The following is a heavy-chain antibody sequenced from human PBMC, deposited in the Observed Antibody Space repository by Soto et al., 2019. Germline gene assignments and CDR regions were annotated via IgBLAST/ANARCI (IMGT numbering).Heavy chain of an antibody. V-gene: IGHV3-53*01. Sequence: EVQLVESGGGLIQPGGSLRLSCAASGFTVGSTYMSWVRQAPGKGLEWVSVIYSGGSTYYADSVKGRFTISRDNSKSTLYLQMNSLRAEATAVYYCARSGYSYGPFDYWGQGTLVTVSS. CDR1: GFTVGSTY. CDR2: IYSGGST. CDR3: ARSGYSYGPFDY. J-gene: IGHJ4*02. D-gene: IGHD5-18*01.